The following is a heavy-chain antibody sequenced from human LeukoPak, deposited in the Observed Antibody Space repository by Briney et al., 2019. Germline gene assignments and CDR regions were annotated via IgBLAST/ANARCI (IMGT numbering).Heavy chain of an antibody. V-gene: IGHV3-23*01. J-gene: IGHJ4*02. CDR3: AKRGVVIRVILVGFHKEAYYFDS. CDR2: ISDSGGRT. D-gene: IGHD3-22*01. Sequence: GGSLRLSCAVSGITLSNYGMSWVRQAPGKGLEWVAGISDSGGRTNYADSVKGRFTISRDNPRNTLYLQMNSLRTEDTAVYFCAKRGVVIRVILVGFHKEAYYFDSWGQGALVTVSS. CDR1: GITLSNYG.